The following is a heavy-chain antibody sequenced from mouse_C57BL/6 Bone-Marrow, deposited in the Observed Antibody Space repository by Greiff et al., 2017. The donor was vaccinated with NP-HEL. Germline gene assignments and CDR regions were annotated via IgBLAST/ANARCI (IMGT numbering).Heavy chain of an antibody. Sequence: EVQLQQSGPELVNPGVVGKMDGKVVGCTVTDDNSHWVRVVHGQSACGLGYLNRKSGGTSYNQKFKGKATLTVNKSSSTAYMELRSLTSEDSAVYYCATDYGSSSHWYFDVWGTGTTVTVSS. CDR2: LNRKSGGT. J-gene: IGHJ1*03. CDR1: GCTVTDDN. D-gene: IGHD1-1*01. CDR3: ATDYGSSSHWYFDV. V-gene: IGHV1-22*01.